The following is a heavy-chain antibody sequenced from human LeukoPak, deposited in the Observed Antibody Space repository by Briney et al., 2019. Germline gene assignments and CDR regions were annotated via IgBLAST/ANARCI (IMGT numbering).Heavy chain of an antibody. Sequence: GGSLRLSCAASGFTFSSYWMSWVRQAPGKGLEWVANIKQDGSEKYYVDSVKGRFTISRDNAKNSLYLQMNSLRAEDTAIYYCAKTYYYSSGNFWGQGTLVTVSS. J-gene: IGHJ4*02. CDR3: AKTYYYSSGNF. CDR2: IKQDGSEK. V-gene: IGHV3-7*01. D-gene: IGHD3-10*01. CDR1: GFTFSSYW.